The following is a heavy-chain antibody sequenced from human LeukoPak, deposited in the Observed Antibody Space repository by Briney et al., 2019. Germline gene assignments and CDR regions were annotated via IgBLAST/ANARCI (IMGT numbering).Heavy chain of an antibody. CDR2: MNPNSGNT. D-gene: IGHD2-15*01. V-gene: IGHV1-8*01. J-gene: IGHJ4*02. Sequence: GASVKVSCKASGYTFTSNDLNWLGQASGQGLEWMGWMNPNSGNTGYAQKFQGRLTMTRNNSISTAYMELSSLRSEDAALYYCARRDNTGFDSWGQGTLVTVSS. CDR3: ARRDNTGFDS. CDR1: GYTFTSND.